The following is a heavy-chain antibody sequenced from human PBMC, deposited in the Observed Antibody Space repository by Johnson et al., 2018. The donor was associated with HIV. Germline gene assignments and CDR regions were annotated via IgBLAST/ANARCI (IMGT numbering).Heavy chain of an antibody. CDR1: GFTFSDYY. V-gene: IGHV3-30*02. Sequence: QMQLVESGGGLVKPGGSLRLSCAASGFTFSDYYMSWIRQAPGKGLEWVAFIRYDGSNKYYADSVKGRFTISRDNSKNTLYLQMNSLRAEDTAVYYCAKDQYCGGDCYPDAFDIWGQGTMVTVSS. J-gene: IGHJ3*02. CDR2: IRYDGSNK. D-gene: IGHD2-21*02. CDR3: AKDQYCGGDCYPDAFDI.